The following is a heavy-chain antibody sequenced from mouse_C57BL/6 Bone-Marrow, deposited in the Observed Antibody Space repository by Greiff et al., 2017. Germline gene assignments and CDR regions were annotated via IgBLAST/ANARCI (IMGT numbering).Heavy chain of an antibody. V-gene: IGHV1-63*01. CDR2: IYPGGGYT. Sequence: VKLMESGAELVRPGTSVKMSCKASGYTFTNYWIGWAKQRPGHGLEWIGDIYPGGGYTNYNEKFKGKATLTADKSSSTAYIQFSSLTSEDSAIYYCAREMYGNLDYWGQGTTLTVSS. CDR3: AREMYGNLDY. J-gene: IGHJ2*01. CDR1: GYTFTNYW. D-gene: IGHD2-10*02.